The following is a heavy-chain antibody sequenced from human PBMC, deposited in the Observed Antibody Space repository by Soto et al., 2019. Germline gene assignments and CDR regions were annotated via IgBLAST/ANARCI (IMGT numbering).Heavy chain of an antibody. J-gene: IGHJ4*02. CDR2: IYYDGNNK. D-gene: IGHD4-17*01. CDR3: ARVGGTVTSDF. Sequence: VHLVESGGGVVQPGKSLRLSCAAAGFTFSSYGMHWVRQAPGKGLEWLAMIYYDGNNKYYADSVKGRFTISRDNSRNTLYLQMNSLRAEDTGIYYCARVGGTVTSDFWGQGTLVNVSS. V-gene: IGHV3-33*08. CDR1: GFTFSSYG.